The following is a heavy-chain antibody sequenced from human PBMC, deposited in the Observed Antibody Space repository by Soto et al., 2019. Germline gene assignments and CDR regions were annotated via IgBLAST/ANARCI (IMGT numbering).Heavy chain of an antibody. J-gene: IGHJ6*02. CDR3: ARALGGVSASGMDV. Sequence: HLQESGPRLVAPSQTLSLRCTVSGDSIGTGAFYWTWIRQFPGKGLEWFGYVSVSGNAYYNPSLKSRVAMSIETSENQLSLRLLSVTAADAAVYFCARALGGVSASGMDVWGQGTTVTVSS. CDR1: GDSIGTGAFY. D-gene: IGHD3-3*01. CDR2: VSVSGNA. V-gene: IGHV4-31*02.